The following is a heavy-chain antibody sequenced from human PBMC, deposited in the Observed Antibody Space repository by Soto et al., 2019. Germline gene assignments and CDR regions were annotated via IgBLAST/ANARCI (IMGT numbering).Heavy chain of an antibody. V-gene: IGHV1-46*03. CDR1: GYTFTSYY. D-gene: IGHD2-2*01. J-gene: IGHJ3*02. Sequence: ASVKVSCKASGYTFTSYYMHWVRQAPGQGLEWMGIINPSGGSTSYAQKFQGRVTTTRDTSTSTVYMELSSLRSEDTAVYYCASVLGYCSSTSCHQGAFDIWGQGTMVTVSS. CDR3: ASVLGYCSSTSCHQGAFDI. CDR2: INPSGGST.